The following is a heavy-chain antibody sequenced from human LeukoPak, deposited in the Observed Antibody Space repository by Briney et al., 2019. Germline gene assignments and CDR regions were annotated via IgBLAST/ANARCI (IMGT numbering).Heavy chain of an antibody. CDR1: GGSISSGSYY. Sequence: SQTLSLTCTVSGGSISSGSYYWSWIRQPAGQGLEWIGRFYTSGSTNYNPSLKSRVTISVDTSKNEFSLQLRSVTAADTAVYYCAREVGVGLDWFDPWGQGTLLTVSS. V-gene: IGHV4-61*02. CDR2: FYTSGST. D-gene: IGHD3-10*01. CDR3: AREVGVGLDWFDP. J-gene: IGHJ5*02.